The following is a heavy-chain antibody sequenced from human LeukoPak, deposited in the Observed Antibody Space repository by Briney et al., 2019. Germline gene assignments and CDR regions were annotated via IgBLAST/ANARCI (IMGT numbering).Heavy chain of an antibody. Sequence: GASVKVSCKTSGYTFITYYIHWVRQAPGQGLEWMGWINPHSGGTNYPQKFQGRVTMTRDTSISTAYMELSRLRSDDTAVYYCARQPGAVLRYFDWLPTGDYYFDYWGQGTLVTVSS. CDR2: INPHSGGT. CDR1: GYTFITYY. CDR3: ARQPGAVLRYFDWLPTGDYYFDY. D-gene: IGHD3-9*01. J-gene: IGHJ4*02. V-gene: IGHV1-2*02.